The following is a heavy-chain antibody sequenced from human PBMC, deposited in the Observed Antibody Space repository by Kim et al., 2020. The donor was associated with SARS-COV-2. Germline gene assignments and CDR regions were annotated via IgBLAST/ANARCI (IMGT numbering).Heavy chain of an antibody. V-gene: IGHV3-23*01. CDR3: AKGGWKATNMGYGMDV. J-gene: IGHJ6*02. D-gene: IGHD5-12*01. CDR2: ISGSGGST. CDR1: GFTFSSYA. Sequence: GGSLRLSCAASGFTFSSYAMSWVRQAPGKGLEWVSAISGSGGSTYYADSVKGRFTISRDNSKNTLYLQMNSLRAEDTAVYYCAKGGWKATNMGYGMDVWGQGTTVTVSS.